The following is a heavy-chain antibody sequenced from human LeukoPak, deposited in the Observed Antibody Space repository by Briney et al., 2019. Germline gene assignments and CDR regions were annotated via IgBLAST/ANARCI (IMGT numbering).Heavy chain of an antibody. CDR1: GLTFSSYS. CDR2: ISSSSSYI. CDR3: ARIIAAAGTDNWFDP. D-gene: IGHD6-13*01. V-gene: IGHV3-21*01. Sequence: GGSLRLSCAASGLTFSSYSMNWVRQVPGKGLEWVSSISSSSSYIYYADSVKGRFTISRDNAKNSLYLQMNSLRAEDTAVYYCARIIAAAGTDNWFDPWGQGTLVTVSS. J-gene: IGHJ5*02.